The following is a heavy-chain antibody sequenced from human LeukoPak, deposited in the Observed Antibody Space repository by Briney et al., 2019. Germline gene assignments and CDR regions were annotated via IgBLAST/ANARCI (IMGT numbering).Heavy chain of an antibody. CDR1: GGSFSGYY. V-gene: IGHV4-34*01. CDR3: ASTPVVVPAANSDDAFDI. Sequence: PSETLSLTCAVYGGSFSGYYWSWIRQPPGKGLEWIGEINHSGSTNYNPSLKSRVTISVDTSKDQFSLKLSSVTAADTAVYYCASTPVVVPAANSDDAFDIWGQGTMVTVSS. D-gene: IGHD2-2*01. CDR2: INHSGST. J-gene: IGHJ3*02.